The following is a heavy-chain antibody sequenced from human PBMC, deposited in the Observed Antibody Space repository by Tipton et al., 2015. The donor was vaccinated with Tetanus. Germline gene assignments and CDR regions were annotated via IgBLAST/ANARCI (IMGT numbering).Heavy chain of an antibody. CDR1: GFTFSDYY. Sequence: SLRLSCAASGFTFSDYYMSWIRQAPGKGLEWVPYISSSGSTIYYADSVKGRFTISRDNAKNSLYLQMNSLRAEDTAVYYCARVGGYDYVWGSYRPLDYWGQGTLVTVSS. CDR3: ARVGGYDYVWGSYRPLDY. CDR2: ISSSGSTI. D-gene: IGHD3-16*02. V-gene: IGHV3-11*01. J-gene: IGHJ4*02.